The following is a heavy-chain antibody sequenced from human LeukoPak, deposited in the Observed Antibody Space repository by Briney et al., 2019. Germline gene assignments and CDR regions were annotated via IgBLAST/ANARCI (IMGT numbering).Heavy chain of an antibody. CDR3: ARGNGGYSGYGYWFDP. J-gene: IGHJ5*02. D-gene: IGHD5-12*01. V-gene: IGHV1-3*03. Sequence: ASVKVSCKASGYTFTSYAMHWVRQAPGQRLEWMGWINAGNGNTKYSQEFQGRVTITRDTSASTAYMELSSLRSEDMAVYYRARGNGGYSGYGYWFDPWGQGTLVTVSS. CDR2: INAGNGNT. CDR1: GYTFTSYA.